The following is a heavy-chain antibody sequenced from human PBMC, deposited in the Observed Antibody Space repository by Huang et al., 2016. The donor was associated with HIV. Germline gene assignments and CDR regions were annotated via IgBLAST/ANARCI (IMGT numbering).Heavy chain of an antibody. J-gene: IGHJ6*02. Sequence: QVQLVQSGAEVKKPGASVKVSCKTSGYTFTRYSSHWVRQAHEQGLKGMEIDNPEGDSTSYATKFQGRGTMTRDTSTRTVYMELSSLRSEDTSMYYCAREGQGYAMDVWGQGTTVTVSS. CDR1: GYTFTRYS. CDR3: AREGQGYAMDV. V-gene: IGHV1-46*01. CDR2: DNPEGDST.